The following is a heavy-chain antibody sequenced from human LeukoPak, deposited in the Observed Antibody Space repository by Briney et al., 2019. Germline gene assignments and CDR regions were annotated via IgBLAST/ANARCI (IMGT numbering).Heavy chain of an antibody. CDR2: MNPDGSGK. CDR3: GRDPAWGAIDY. Sequence: GGSLRLSCAASGFSFSDSWMSWVRQAPGKGLEWVANMNPDGSGKYYVDSVGGRFTVSRDNAKNTVYLQMNSLRAEDTAVYYCGRDPAWGAIDYWGQGTLVTVSS. J-gene: IGHJ4*02. V-gene: IGHV3-7*01. D-gene: IGHD7-27*01. CDR1: GFSFSDSW.